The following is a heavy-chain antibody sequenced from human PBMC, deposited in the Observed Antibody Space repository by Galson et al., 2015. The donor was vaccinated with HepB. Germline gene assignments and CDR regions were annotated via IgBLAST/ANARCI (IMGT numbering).Heavy chain of an antibody. J-gene: IGHJ4*02. V-gene: IGHV4-61*02. D-gene: IGHD3-10*01. CDR2: IYTSGST. Sequence: LSLTCTVSGGSISSGSYYWSWIRQPAGKGLEWIGRIYTSGSTNYNPSLKSRVTMSVDTSKNQFSLKLSSVTAADTAVYYCARDTWSYYGSGALDYWGQGTLVTVSS. CDR3: ARDTWSYYGSGALDY. CDR1: GGSISSGSYY.